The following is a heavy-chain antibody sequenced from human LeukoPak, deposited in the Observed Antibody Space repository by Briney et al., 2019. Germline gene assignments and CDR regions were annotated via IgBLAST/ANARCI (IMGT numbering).Heavy chain of an antibody. V-gene: IGHV3-23*01. CDR1: GFTFSSYA. Sequence: AGGSLRLSCAASGFTFSSYAMSWVRQAPGKGLEWVSAISGSGGSTYYADSGKGRFTISRDNSKNTLYLQMNSLRAEDTAVYYCAKDRGGDDYKDYWGQGTLVTVSS. J-gene: IGHJ4*02. CDR3: AKDRGGDDYKDY. D-gene: IGHD5-12*01. CDR2: ISGSGGST.